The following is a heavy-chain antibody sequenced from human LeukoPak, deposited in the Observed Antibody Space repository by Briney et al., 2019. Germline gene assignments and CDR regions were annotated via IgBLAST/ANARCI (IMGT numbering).Heavy chain of an antibody. D-gene: IGHD3-10*01. CDR3: TSLGGEHCSGGSYFPSGDHPG. J-gene: IGHJ4*02. CDR2: IGDGGDAT. CDR1: GFTFSSYG. Sequence: PGGSLRLSCAASGFTFSSYGMSWVRQAPGMGLEWVSAIGDGGDATFYADSVQGRFTISRDNSMNTLYLQMNRVRVGYTAVYYCTSLGGEHCSGGSYFPSGDHPGWGPGTLVTVSS. V-gene: IGHV3-23*01.